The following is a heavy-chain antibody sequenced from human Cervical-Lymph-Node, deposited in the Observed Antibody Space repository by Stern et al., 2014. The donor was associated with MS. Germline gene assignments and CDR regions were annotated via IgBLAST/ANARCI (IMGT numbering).Heavy chain of an antibody. CDR1: GYTLSEIT. CDR3: ATHRGRVTYYYFMDV. CDR2: VDPEHGET. V-gene: IGHV1-24*01. D-gene: IGHD2-21*02. J-gene: IGHJ6*02. Sequence: VQLVESGAEVKKPGASVRVSCKVSGYTLSEITMHWVRQAPGKGLKWMGGVDPEHGETRYAQKFKGRVTMAEDRSTDTAYMELSSLRSEDTALYYCATHRGRVTYYYFMDVWGQGTTVTVSS.